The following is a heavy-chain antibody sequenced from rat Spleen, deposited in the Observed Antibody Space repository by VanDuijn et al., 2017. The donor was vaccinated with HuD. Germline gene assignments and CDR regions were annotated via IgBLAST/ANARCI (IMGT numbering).Heavy chain of an antibody. D-gene: IGHD4-2*01. Sequence: EVQLVESGGGLVQPGRSLKLSCAASGFTFSDYAMAWVRQAPKKGLEWVATISYDGGSTYYRDSVKGRFTISRDNAKSSLYLQMDSLRSEDTATYYCARQWSGGFDYWGQGVMVTVSS. V-gene: IGHV5-7*01. CDR2: ISYDGGST. CDR3: ARQWSGGFDY. CDR1: GFTFSDYA. J-gene: IGHJ2*01.